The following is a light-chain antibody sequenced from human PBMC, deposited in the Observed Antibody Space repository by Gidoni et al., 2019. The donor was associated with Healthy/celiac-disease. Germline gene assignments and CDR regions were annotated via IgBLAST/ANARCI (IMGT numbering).Light chain of an antibody. Sequence: DIQMTQSPSSLSASVGDRVTITCQAIQDISNYLNWYQQKPGKAPKLLIYDASNLETGVPSRFSGSGSGTDFTFTISSLQPEDIATYYCQQYDNLPITFGPGTKVDIK. CDR2: DAS. CDR1: QDISNY. CDR3: QQYDNLPIT. J-gene: IGKJ3*01. V-gene: IGKV1-33*01.